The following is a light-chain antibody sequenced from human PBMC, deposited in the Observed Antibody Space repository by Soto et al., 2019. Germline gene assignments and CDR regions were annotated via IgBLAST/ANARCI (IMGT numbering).Light chain of an antibody. CDR3: QQYNNWPWT. V-gene: IGKV3-15*01. J-gene: IGKJ1*01. CDR1: QSVSSN. Sequence: EIVMTQSPATLSVSPGDRATLSCRASQSVSSNLAWYQQKPGQDPRLLIYGASTRATGIPARFSGSGSGTEFTLTISSLQSEDFAVYYCQQYNNWPWTFGQGTKVELK. CDR2: GAS.